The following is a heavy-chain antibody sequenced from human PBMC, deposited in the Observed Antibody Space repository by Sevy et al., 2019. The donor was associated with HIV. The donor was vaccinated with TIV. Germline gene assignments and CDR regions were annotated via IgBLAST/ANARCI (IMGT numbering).Heavy chain of an antibody. Sequence: GESLKISCSGSGFTFSDAWMSWVRQAPGKGLEWVARFKSRRDGGVVDYAAPVEGRFVISRDDSKNTLYLQMNRRKIENTALYFCTAGFFFYGILTGFHGIDYWGQGTLVTVSS. CDR1: GFTFSDAW. CDR3: TAGFFFYGILTGFHGIDY. J-gene: IGHJ4*02. D-gene: IGHD3-9*01. V-gene: IGHV3-15*01. CDR2: FKSRRDGGVV.